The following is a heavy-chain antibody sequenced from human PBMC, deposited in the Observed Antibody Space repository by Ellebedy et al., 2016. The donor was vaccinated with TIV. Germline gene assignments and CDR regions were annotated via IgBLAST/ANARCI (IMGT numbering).Heavy chain of an antibody. V-gene: IGHV1-69*04. J-gene: IGHJ1*01. CDR1: GGTFSSYA. D-gene: IGHD6-13*01. Sequence: AASVKVSCKASGGTFSSYAISWVRQAPGQGLEWMGRIIPILGIANYAQKFQGRVTITADKSTSTAYMELSSLRSEDTAVYYCARWYSSRWYEEYFQHWGQGTLVTVSS. CDR2: IIPILGIA. CDR3: ARWYSSRWYEEYFQH.